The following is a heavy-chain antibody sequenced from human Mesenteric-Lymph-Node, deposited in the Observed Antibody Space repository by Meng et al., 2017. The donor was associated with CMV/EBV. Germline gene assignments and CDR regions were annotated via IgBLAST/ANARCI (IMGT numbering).Heavy chain of an antibody. D-gene: IGHD2-2*01. CDR1: GFTFSNYC. Sequence: GESLKISCAASGFTFSNYCMSWVRQAPGKGLEWVANIKQDGSEKYYVDSVKGRFTISKDDAKNSLYLQMHSLRAEDTAMYYCARDEVLIPAARNYYYYGMDLWGQGTTVTVSS. CDR3: ARDEVLIPAARNYYYYGMDL. J-gene: IGHJ6*02. CDR2: IKQDGSEK. V-gene: IGHV3-7*01.